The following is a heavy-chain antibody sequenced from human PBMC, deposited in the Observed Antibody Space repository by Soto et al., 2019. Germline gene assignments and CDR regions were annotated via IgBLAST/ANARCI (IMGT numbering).Heavy chain of an antibody. Sequence: QVQLVQSGAEVKKPGSSVKVSCKASGGTFSSYTISWVRQAPGQGLEWMGRIIPILGIANYAQKFRGRVTITADKSTSTAYRELSSLRSEDTAVYCCAREGLGGYCGGDCSGGFDYWGQGTLVTVSS. J-gene: IGHJ4*02. CDR2: IIPILGIA. D-gene: IGHD2-21*02. CDR1: GGTFSSYT. CDR3: AREGLGGYCGGDCSGGFDY. V-gene: IGHV1-69*08.